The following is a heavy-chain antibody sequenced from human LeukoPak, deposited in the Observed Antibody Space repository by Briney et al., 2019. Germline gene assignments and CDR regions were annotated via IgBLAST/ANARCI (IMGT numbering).Heavy chain of an antibody. J-gene: IGHJ4*02. V-gene: IGHV4-39*01. Sequence: SETLPLTCTVSGGSISSSSYYWAWIRQPPGTGLEWIGSIYYSGSTNYNPSLKSRITISVDTSKNQCSLKLSSVTAADTAVYYCARQSISGSSLSYFDYWGQGTLVNVSS. CDR2: IYYSGST. CDR3: ARQSISGSSLSYFDY. D-gene: IGHD3-22*01. CDR1: GGSISSSSYY.